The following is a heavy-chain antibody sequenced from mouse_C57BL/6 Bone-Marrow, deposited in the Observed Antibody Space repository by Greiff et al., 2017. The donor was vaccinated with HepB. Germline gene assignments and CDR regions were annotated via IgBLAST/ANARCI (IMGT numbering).Heavy chain of an antibody. J-gene: IGHJ4*01. V-gene: IGHV1-82*01. Sequence: VQLQQSGPELVKPGASVKISCKASGYAFSSSWMNWVKQRPGKGLEWIGRIYPGDGDTNYNGKFKGKATLTADKSSSTAYMQLSSLTSEDSAVYFCARGDKRDYYAMDYWGQGTSVTVSS. CDR2: IYPGDGDT. CDR3: ARGDKRDYYAMDY. CDR1: GYAFSSSW.